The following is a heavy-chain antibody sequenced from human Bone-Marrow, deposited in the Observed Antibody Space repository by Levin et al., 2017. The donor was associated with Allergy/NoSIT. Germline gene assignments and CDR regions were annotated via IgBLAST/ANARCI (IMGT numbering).Heavy chain of an antibody. CDR1: GYTFSTYD. CDR2: MNPNSGNT. V-gene: IGHV1-8*01. CDR3: ARAVRNQLVSDV. J-gene: IGHJ6*02. Sequence: GESLKISCKASGYTFSTYDITWVRQATGLGLEWVGWMNPNSGNTGYAQRFQGRVTMTRDTSISTAYMELSSLTSEDTAVYYCARAVRNQLVSDVWGQGTTVSVSS. D-gene: IGHD2-2*01.